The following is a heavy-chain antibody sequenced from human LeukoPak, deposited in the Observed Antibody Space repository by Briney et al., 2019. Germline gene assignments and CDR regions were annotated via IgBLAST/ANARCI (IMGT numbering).Heavy chain of an antibody. J-gene: IGHJ5*01. CDR1: GFTVSGTH. CDR2: MYTGGTT. V-gene: IGHV3-53*01. CDR3: AKYEVTSGGWFAS. D-gene: IGHD2-21*02. Sequence: GGSLRLSCAASGFTVSGTHMSWVRQAPGKGLEWVSAMYTGGTTYYADSLTGRFTVSRDTSRNTLFLHMDRLRAEDTAVYYCAKYEVTSGGWFASWGQGTLVIVSS.